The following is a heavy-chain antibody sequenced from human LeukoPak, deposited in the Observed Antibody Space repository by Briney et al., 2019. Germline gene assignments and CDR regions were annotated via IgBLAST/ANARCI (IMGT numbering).Heavy chain of an antibody. V-gene: IGHV3-7*01. D-gene: IGHD3-22*01. J-gene: IGHJ4*02. CDR3: ARGRFNYDSTGYSSFYH. CDR1: GFIVSGNY. CDR2: IKEDGSEK. Sequence: GGSLRLSCADSGFIVSGNYMSWVRQAPGKGLEWVANIKEDGSEKYYVDSVMGRFTISRDNAKNSQYLEMNSLRAEDTAVYYCARGRFNYDSTGYSSFYHWGQGTLVTVSS.